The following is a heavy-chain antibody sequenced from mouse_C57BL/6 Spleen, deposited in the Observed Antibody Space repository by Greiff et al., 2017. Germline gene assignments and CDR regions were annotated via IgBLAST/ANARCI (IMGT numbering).Heavy chain of an antibody. J-gene: IGHJ3*01. CDR3: TRKGVKTAYYSNPAWFAD. Sequence: QVQLQQSGAELVRPGASVTLSCKASGYTFTDYEMHWVKQTPVHGLEWIGAIDPETGGTAYNQKFKGKAILTADKSSSTAYMELRSLTSEDSAVYYCTRKGVKTAYYSNPAWFADWGQGTLVTVSA. V-gene: IGHV1-15*01. CDR2: IDPETGGT. CDR1: GYTFTDYE. D-gene: IGHD2-5*01.